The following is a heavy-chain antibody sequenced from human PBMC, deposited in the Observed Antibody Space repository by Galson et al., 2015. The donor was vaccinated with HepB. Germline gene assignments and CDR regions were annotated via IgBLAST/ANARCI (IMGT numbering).Heavy chain of an antibody. J-gene: IGHJ4*02. D-gene: IGHD6-6*01. CDR3: ARAVIAARPVEVGY. V-gene: IGHV1-18*04. Sequence: SVKVSCKASGYTFTSYGISWVRQAPGQGLEWMGWISAYNGNTNYAQKLQGRVTMTTDTSTSTAYMELRSLRSDDTAVYYCARAVIAARPVEVGYWGQGTLVTVSS. CDR1: GYTFTSYG. CDR2: ISAYNGNT.